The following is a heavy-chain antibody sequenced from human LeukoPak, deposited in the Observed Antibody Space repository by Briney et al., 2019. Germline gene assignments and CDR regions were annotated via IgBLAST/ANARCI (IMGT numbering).Heavy chain of an antibody. CDR3: ARDPSGIAAAGTPPAYAMDV. J-gene: IGHJ6*02. V-gene: IGHV3-33*01. CDR1: GFTFSSYG. D-gene: IGHD6-13*01. CDR2: IWYDGSNK. Sequence: PGRSLRLSCAASGFTFSSYGMHWVRQAPGKGLEWVAVIWYDGSNKYYADSVKGRFTISRDNSKNKLYLQMNSLRAEDTAVYYCARDPSGIAAAGTPPAYAMDVWGQGTTVIVSS.